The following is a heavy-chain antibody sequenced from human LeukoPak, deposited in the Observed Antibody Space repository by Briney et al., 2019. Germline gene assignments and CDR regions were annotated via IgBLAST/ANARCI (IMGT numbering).Heavy chain of an antibody. CDR2: ISSTSSYI. Sequence: GGSLRLSCAASGFTFSRYSMNWVRQAPGKGLEWVSSISSTSSYIYYADSLKGRFTISRDNAKNSLHLQMNSLRAEDTAVYYCARDADLAVAADAFDIWGQGTMVTVSS. V-gene: IGHV3-21*01. CDR3: ARDADLAVAADAFDI. D-gene: IGHD6-19*01. J-gene: IGHJ3*02. CDR1: GFTFSRYS.